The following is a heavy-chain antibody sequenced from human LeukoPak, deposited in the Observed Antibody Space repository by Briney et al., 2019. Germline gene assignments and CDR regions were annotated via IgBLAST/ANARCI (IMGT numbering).Heavy chain of an antibody. CDR1: GGTFSSYA. V-gene: IGHV1-69*04. CDR3: ARVATYYYDSSGPFDP. D-gene: IGHD3-22*01. Sequence: ASVKVSCKASGGTFSSYAISWVRQAPGQGLEWMGRIIPILGIANYAQKFQGRVTITADKSTSTAYMELSSLRSEDTAVYYCARVATYYYDSSGPFDPWGQGTLVTVSS. CDR2: IIPILGIA. J-gene: IGHJ5*02.